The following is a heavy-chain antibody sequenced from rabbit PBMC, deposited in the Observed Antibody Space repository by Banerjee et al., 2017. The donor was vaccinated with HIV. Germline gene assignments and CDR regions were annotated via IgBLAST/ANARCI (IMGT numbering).Heavy chain of an antibody. J-gene: IGHJ6*01. D-gene: IGHD1-1*01. CDR2: IYAGKGSS. CDR1: GFDFSSYY. Sequence: QSLEESGGDLVKPGASLTLTCTASGFDFSSYYMNWVRQAPGKGLEWIGRIYAGKGSSDYANWVNGRFTISSDSAQNTVDLQMNSLTAADTATYFCARDTSGAYGMDLWGPGTLVTVS. CDR3: ARDTSGAYGMDL. V-gene: IGHV1S7*01.